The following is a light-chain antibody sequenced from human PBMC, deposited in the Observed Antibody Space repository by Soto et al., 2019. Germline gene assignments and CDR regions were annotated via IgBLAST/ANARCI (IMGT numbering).Light chain of an antibody. CDR2: GAS. CDR1: QSVSTNY. CDR3: QQYGNLLWT. V-gene: IGKV3-20*01. J-gene: IGKJ1*01. Sequence: EVVLTQSPGTLSLSPVERATLSCRASQSVSTNYLAWYQQKPGQAPRLLIYGASIRATGIPDRFSGSGSGTDFTLTISRLESEDFAVYYCQQYGNLLWTFGQGTKWIS.